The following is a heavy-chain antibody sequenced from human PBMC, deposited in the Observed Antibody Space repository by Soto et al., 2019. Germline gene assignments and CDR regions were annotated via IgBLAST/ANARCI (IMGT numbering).Heavy chain of an antibody. CDR1: GGTFSRYT. J-gene: IGHJ4*02. Sequence: SVKVSCKASGGTFSRYTITWVRQAPGQGLEWMGGITPMFGTPNYAQRFQGRVTITADESTSTAYMELSSLRSEDTAMYYCARDGTLYDSSAYYYLYWGQGTLVTVSS. CDR2: ITPMFGTP. CDR3: ARDGTLYDSSAYYYLY. D-gene: IGHD3-22*01. V-gene: IGHV1-69*13.